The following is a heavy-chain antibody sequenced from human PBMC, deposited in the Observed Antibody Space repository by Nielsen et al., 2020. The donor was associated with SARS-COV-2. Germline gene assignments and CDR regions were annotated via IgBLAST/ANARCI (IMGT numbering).Heavy chain of an antibody. CDR3: ARDIMVGYCSGGSCYNYYYGMDV. CDR2: ISYDGSNK. J-gene: IGHJ6*02. Sequence: VRQAPGKGLEWVAVISYDGSNKYYADSVKGRFTISRDNSKNTLYLQMNSLRAGDTAVYYCARDIMVGYCSGGSCYNYYYGMDVWGQGTTVTVSS. V-gene: IGHV3-30-3*01. D-gene: IGHD2-15*01.